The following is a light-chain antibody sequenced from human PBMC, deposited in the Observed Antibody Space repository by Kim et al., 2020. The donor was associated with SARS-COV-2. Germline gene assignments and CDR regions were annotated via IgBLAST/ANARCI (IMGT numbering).Light chain of an antibody. CDR3: QQSYTTPRT. CDR1: QAISRY. CDR2: AAS. J-gene: IGKJ1*01. V-gene: IGKV1-39*01. Sequence: AYVRDRVTIACRASQAISRYVNLYQQKAGKAPKLLIFAASSLQSGVSSRFSGSGSGTDFILTITNLQPEDSATYYCQQSYTTPRTFGQGTKVDIK.